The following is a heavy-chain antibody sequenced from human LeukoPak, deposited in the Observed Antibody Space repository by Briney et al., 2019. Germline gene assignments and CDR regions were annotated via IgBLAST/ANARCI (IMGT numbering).Heavy chain of an antibody. CDR2: INHSGST. D-gene: IGHD3-10*01. CDR1: GGSFSGYY. J-gene: IGHJ5*02. CDR3: ATLYRDYYGSGSYWFDP. Sequence: SETPSLTCAVYGGSFSGYYWSWIRQPPGKGLEWIGEINHSGSTNYNPSLKSRVTISVDTSKNQFSLKLSSVTAADTAVYYCATLYRDYYGSGSYWFDPWGQGTLVTVSS. V-gene: IGHV4-34*01.